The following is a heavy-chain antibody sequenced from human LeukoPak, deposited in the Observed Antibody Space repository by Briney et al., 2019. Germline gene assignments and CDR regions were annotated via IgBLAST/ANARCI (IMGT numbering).Heavy chain of an antibody. J-gene: IGHJ4*02. D-gene: IGHD6-6*01. CDR2: ISSNGGST. Sequence: GRSLRLSCAASGFTFSSYAMHWVRQAPGKGLEYVSAISSNGGSTYYANSVKGRFTISRDNSKNTLYLQMGSLRAEDMAVYYCARAQYSSPSMAGDYFDYWGQGTLVTVSS. V-gene: IGHV3-64*01. CDR3: ARAQYSSPSMAGDYFDY. CDR1: GFTFSSYA.